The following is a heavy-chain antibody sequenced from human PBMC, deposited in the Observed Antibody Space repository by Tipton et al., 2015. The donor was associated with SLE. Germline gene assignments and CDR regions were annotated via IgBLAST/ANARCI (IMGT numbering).Heavy chain of an antibody. CDR2: IYYSGGST. D-gene: IGHD5-12*01. CDR1: GGSISINNYY. CDR3: ARQRWIGGSRWFDP. Sequence: TLSLTCTVSGGSISINNYYWAWIRQPPGKGLEWIGGIYYSGGSTFYNPSLKSRVTLSVDTSKNQFSLKMKSVTATDTAMYYCARQRWIGGSRWFDPWGQGTLVTVSS. V-gene: IGHV4-39*01. J-gene: IGHJ5*02.